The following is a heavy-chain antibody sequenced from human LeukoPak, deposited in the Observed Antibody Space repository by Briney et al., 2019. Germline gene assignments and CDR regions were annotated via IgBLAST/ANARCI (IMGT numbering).Heavy chain of an antibody. D-gene: IGHD5-24*01. CDR1: GFTFSSYW. CDR2: INSDGSST. J-gene: IGHJ4*02. CDR3: ATGEMATIGDPWGFDY. V-gene: IGHV3-74*01. Sequence: SGGSLRLSCAASGFTFSSYWMHWVRQAPGKGLVWVSRINSDGSSTNYADSVKGRFTISRDNAKNTLYLQMNSLRAEDTAVYYCATGEMATIGDPWGFDYWGQGTLVTVSS.